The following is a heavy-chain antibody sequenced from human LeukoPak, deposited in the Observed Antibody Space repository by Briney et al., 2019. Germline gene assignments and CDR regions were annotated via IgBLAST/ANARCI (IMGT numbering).Heavy chain of an antibody. CDR3: ARSSRDHYYNYGMDV. V-gene: IGHV2-70*11. CDR2: IDWDDDR. J-gene: IGHJ6*02. Sequence: ESGPALVKPTQTLTLTCTFSGFSLSTSGMCVSWIRQPPGKALEWLARIDWDDDRYYNASLKTRLTISKDTSKNQVVLTMTNMDPVDTATCYCARSSRDHYYNYGMDVWGQGTTVTVSS. D-gene: IGHD5-24*01. CDR1: GFSLSTSGMC.